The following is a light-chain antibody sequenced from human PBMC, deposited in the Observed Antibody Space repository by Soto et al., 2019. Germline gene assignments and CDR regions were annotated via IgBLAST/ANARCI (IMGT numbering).Light chain of an antibody. V-gene: IGKV1-39*01. CDR1: QSISSY. CDR3: QQYYNWPRT. CDR2: AAS. J-gene: IGKJ1*01. Sequence: DIQMTHSPSSLSASVGDRVTITFRASQSISSYLNWYQQKPGKAPKLLIYAASSLQSGVPSRFSGSGSGTDFTLTISSLQSEDFAVYYCQQYYNWPRTFGQGTKVDIK.